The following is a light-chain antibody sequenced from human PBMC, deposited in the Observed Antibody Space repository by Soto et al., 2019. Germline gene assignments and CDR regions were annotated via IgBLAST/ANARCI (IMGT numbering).Light chain of an antibody. CDR2: DVS. Sequence: QSALTQPASVSGSPGQSITISCTGTSSDVGGYNYVSWYQQHPGKAPKLMIYDVSNRPSGVSNRFSGSKSGTTASLTISGLQAEDEADYYCNSYTTSSTPLYVFGTGTKLTVL. V-gene: IGLV2-14*03. J-gene: IGLJ1*01. CDR3: NSYTTSSTPLYV. CDR1: SSDVGGYNY.